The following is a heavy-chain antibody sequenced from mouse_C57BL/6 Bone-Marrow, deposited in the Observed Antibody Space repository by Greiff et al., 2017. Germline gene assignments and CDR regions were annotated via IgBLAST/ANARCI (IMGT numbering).Heavy chain of an antibody. V-gene: IGHV1-59*01. CDR1: VYTFTSYW. CDR3: ARRSGLVYFDV. Sequence: QVQLQQPGAELVRPGTSVKLSCTASVYTFTSYWLHWVKQRPGQGLEWIGVIDPSEMYTNSNQKFKGKATLPVDTSSSTAYMQLSSLTSEDSAVYYCARRSGLVYFDVWGTGTTVTVSS. CDR2: IDPSEMYT. D-gene: IGHD3-3*01. J-gene: IGHJ1*03.